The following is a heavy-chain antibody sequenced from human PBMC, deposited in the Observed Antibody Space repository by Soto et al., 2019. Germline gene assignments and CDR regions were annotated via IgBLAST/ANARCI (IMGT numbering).Heavy chain of an antibody. CDR2: ISYDGKNK. Sequence: QVQLVESGGGVVQPGRSLRLSCAASGFSFSIYALHWVRQAPGKGLEWVAVISYDGKNKYYADSVKGRFTLSRDNSKNTLYLQMNSLRAEDTAVYYCARDRIAALYFDYDGMDVW. CDR3: ARDRIAALYFDYDGMDV. D-gene: IGHD1-26*01. CDR1: GFSFSIYA. J-gene: IGHJ6*01. V-gene: IGHV3-30*04.